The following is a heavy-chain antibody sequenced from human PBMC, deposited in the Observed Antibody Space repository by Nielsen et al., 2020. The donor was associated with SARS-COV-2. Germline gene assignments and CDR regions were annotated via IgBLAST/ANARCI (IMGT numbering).Heavy chain of an antibody. CDR2: MNPNSGNT. V-gene: IGHV1-8*01. CDR3: ARVVEWLGDLDYYYGMDV. CDR1: GYTFTSYD. J-gene: IGHJ6*02. D-gene: IGHD3-3*01. Sequence: ASVKVSCKASGYTFTSYDINWVRQATGQGLEWMGWMNPNSGNTGYAQKFQGRVTMTRNTSISTAYMELSSLRSEDTAVYYCARVVEWLGDLDYYYGMDVWGQGTTVTVSS.